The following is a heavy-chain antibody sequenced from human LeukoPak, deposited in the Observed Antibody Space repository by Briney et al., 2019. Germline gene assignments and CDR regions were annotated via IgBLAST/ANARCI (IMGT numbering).Heavy chain of an antibody. D-gene: IGHD1-14*01. J-gene: IGHJ4*02. CDR3: ARRGTQLDY. Sequence: PSETLSLTCTVSGGSISSYYWSWIRQPPGKGLEWIGSIYYSGSTYYNPSLKSRVTISVDTSKNQFSLKLSSVTAADTAVYYCARRGTQLDYWGQGTLVTVSS. CDR2: IYYSGST. V-gene: IGHV4-59*05. CDR1: GGSISSYY.